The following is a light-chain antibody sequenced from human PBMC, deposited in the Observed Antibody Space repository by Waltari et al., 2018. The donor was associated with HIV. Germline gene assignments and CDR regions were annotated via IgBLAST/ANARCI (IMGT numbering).Light chain of an antibody. J-gene: IGLJ3*02. V-gene: IGLV1-51*01. Sequence: QSVLTQPPSVSAAPGQKVTISCPGSSSNIGNNYVSWYQQLPGTAPTPLIYDKNKRPSGIPDRFSGSKSGTSATLGSTGLQAGDEADYYGGTWDSSLSAGVFGGGTKLTVL. CDR1: SSNIGNNY. CDR2: DKN. CDR3: GTWDSSLSAGV.